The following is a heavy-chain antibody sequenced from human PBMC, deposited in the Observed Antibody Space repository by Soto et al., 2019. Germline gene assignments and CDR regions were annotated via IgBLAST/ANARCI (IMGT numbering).Heavy chain of an antibody. Sequence: GGSLRLSCEASGFTFSNFWMTWVRQAPGKGLEWVANIKEDGSEKYYVDSVKGRFTISRDNAKNSLYLQMNSLRGEDTAIYSCARGGARFDPWGQGTLVTVSS. J-gene: IGHJ5*02. CDR2: IKEDGSEK. D-gene: IGHD3-16*01. V-gene: IGHV3-7*04. CDR3: ARGGARFDP. CDR1: GFTFSNFW.